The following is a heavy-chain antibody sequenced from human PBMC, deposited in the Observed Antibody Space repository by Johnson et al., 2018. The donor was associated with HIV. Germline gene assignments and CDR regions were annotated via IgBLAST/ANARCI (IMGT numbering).Heavy chain of an antibody. J-gene: IGHJ3*02. CDR1: GFTFSSYA. D-gene: IGHD1-7*01. CDR2: ISYDGSNK. Sequence: QVQLMESGGGVVQPGRSLRLSCAASGFTFSSYAMHWVRQAPGKGLEWVAVISYDGSNKYYADSVKGRFTISRDNSKNTLYLQMNSLRAEDTAVYYCARDSYKLELPLGAFDICGQGTMVTVSS. V-gene: IGHV3-30*04. CDR3: ARDSYKLELPLGAFDI.